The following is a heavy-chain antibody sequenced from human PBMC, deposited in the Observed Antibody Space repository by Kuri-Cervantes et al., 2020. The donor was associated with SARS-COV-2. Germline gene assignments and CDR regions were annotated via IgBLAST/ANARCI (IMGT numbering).Heavy chain of an antibody. V-gene: IGHV3-33*08. CDR3: ARDRDYGEGDYYYYGMDV. CDR2: IRYDGSNK. Sequence: LSLTCAASGFTFSSYNLNWVRQAPGKGLEWVAFIRYDGSNKYYADSVKGRFTISRDKSKNTLYLQMNSLRAEDTAVYYCARDRDYGEGDYYYYGMDVWGQGTTVTVSS. J-gene: IGHJ6*02. D-gene: IGHD4-17*01. CDR1: GFTFSSYN.